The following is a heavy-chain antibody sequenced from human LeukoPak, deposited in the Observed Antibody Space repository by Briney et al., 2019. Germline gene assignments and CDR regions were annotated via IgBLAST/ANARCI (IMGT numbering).Heavy chain of an antibody. CDR2: IYHSGIT. J-gene: IGHJ5*02. D-gene: IGHD6-6*01. CDR1: GYSISSGYY. V-gene: IGHV4-38-2*02. Sequence: SETLSLTCTVSGYSISSGYYWGWIRQPPGKGLEWIGSIYHSGITYYNPSLKSRVSISADTSKNQFSLKLNSVTAADTAVYYCARHFYSSSSCWFDPWGQGTLVTVSS. CDR3: ARHFYSSSSCWFDP.